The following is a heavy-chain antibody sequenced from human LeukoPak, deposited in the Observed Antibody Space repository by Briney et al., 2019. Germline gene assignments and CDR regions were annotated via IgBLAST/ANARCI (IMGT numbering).Heavy chain of an antibody. CDR2: INPNSGGT. Sequence: EASVKVSCKASGYTFTGYYMHWVRQAPGQGLEWMGRINPNSGGTNYAQKFQGRVTMTRDTSISTAYMELSRLRSDDTAVYYCARDIVVVVAANTFDYWGQGTLVTVSS. V-gene: IGHV1-2*06. D-gene: IGHD2-15*01. J-gene: IGHJ4*02. CDR1: GYTFTGYY. CDR3: ARDIVVVVAANTFDY.